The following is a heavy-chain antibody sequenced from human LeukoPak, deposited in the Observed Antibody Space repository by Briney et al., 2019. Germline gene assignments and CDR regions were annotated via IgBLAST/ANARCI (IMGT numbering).Heavy chain of an antibody. CDR2: IYYSGGT. Sequence: SETLSLTCTVSGGPISSYYWSWIRQPPGKGLEWIGYIYYSGGTNYNPSLKSRVTISVDTSKNQFSLKLSSVTAADTAVYYCARGGAYYYYYGMDVWGQGTTVTVSS. D-gene: IGHD6-25*01. J-gene: IGHJ6*02. V-gene: IGHV4-59*01. CDR1: GGPISSYY. CDR3: ARGGAYYYYYGMDV.